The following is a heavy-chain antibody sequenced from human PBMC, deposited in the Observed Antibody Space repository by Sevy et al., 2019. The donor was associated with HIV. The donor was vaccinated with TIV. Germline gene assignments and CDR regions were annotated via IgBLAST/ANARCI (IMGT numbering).Heavy chain of an antibody. CDR2: IKCTIDGGPPP. CDR1: GVSFSNAW. D-gene: IGHD3-22*01. CDR3: TTDPAPCSDTSTYNYLCRDAY. Sequence: GGSLRLSCAASGVSFSNAWMNWVRQAPGKGLEWVGHIKCTIDGGPPPRYAAPVSDRFTISKDYSSDTLYVHLQMNSLRSEDTAVYYCTTDPAPCSDTSTYNYLCRDAYWGQGTLVTVSS. V-gene: IGHV3-15*07. J-gene: IGHJ4*02.